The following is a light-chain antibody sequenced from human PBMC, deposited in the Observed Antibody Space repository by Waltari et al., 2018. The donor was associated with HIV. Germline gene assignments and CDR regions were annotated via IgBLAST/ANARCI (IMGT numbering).Light chain of an antibody. V-gene: IGKV3-20*01. Sequence: EIMLTQSPATLSLSPGETAIVSCRASENMTSQYLAWYQQKSGQASRLLLFGASTRNPGVPERFGGAGSGADFTLTVSRLEPEDFALYFCQQYAASPYTFGQGT. CDR3: QQYAASPYT. CDR1: ENMTSQY. CDR2: GAS. J-gene: IGKJ2*01.